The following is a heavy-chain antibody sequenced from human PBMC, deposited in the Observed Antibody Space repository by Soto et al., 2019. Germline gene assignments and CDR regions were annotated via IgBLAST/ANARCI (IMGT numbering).Heavy chain of an antibody. Sequence: QVQLQESGPGLVKPSETLSLTCTVSGGSISSYYWSWIRQPPGKGLEWIGYIYYSGSTNYNPSLNSRVTISVDTSKNQFSLKLSSVTAADTAVYYCARDGFKYYFDYWGQGTLVTVSS. J-gene: IGHJ4*02. D-gene: IGHD5-12*01. CDR3: ARDGFKYYFDY. V-gene: IGHV4-59*01. CDR1: GGSISSYY. CDR2: IYYSGST.